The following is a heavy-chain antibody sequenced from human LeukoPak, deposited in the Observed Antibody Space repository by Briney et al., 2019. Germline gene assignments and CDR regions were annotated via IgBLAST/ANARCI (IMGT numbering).Heavy chain of an antibody. CDR3: AKPKGRFGELEAGFDY. CDR1: GFTFDDYD. V-gene: IGHV3-9*03. D-gene: IGHD3-10*01. CDR2: ISWNSGRI. J-gene: IGHJ4*02. Sequence: GESLRLSCAASGFTFDDYDMHWGRHAPGKGREWVSGISWNSGRIDYEESVKGRFSISRDNAKNSLYLQMNSLRAEDMALYYCAKPKGRFGELEAGFDYWGQGTLVTVSS.